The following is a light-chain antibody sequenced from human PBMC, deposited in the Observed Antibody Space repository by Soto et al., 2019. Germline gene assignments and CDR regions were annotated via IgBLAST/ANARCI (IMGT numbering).Light chain of an antibody. CDR1: RSNIGAGYA. J-gene: IGLJ1*01. CDR2: GNN. Sequence: QSVLTQPPSVSGAPGQRVIISCTGSRSNIGAGYAVHWYRRLPGTAPKLLISGNNNRPSGVPDRFSGSKSGTSASLAIAGLQAEDEADYFCAAWDDRLSGFVFATGTKVTVL. CDR3: AAWDDRLSGFV. V-gene: IGLV1-40*01.